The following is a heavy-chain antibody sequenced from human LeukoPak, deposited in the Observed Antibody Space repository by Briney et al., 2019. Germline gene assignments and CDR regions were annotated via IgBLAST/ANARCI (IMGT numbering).Heavy chain of an antibody. CDR2: ISSSSSYI. CDR3: AKDPPGGYCSSTSCYGGDY. J-gene: IGHJ4*02. V-gene: IGHV3-21*04. Sequence: SGGSLRLSCAASGFTFSSYSMNWVRQAPGKGLEWVSSISSSSSYIYYADSVKGRFTISRDNSKNTLYLQMNSLRAEDTAVYYCAKDPPGGYCSSTSCYGGDYWGQGTLVTVSS. CDR1: GFTFSSYS. D-gene: IGHD2-2*01.